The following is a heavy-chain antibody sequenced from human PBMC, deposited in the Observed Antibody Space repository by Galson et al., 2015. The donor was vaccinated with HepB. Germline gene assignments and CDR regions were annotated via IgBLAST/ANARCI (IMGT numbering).Heavy chain of an antibody. D-gene: IGHD3-9*01. CDR3: AKRSAHLTGYYNPKYFMDV. V-gene: IGHV3-23*01. J-gene: IGHJ6*03. CDR2: ISGSGGST. Sequence: SLRLSCAASGFTFSSYAMSWVRQAPGKGLEWVSAISGSGGSTYYADSVKGRFTISRDNSKNTLYLQMNSLRAEDTAVYYCAKRSAHLTGYYNPKYFMDVWGKGTTVTASS. CDR1: GFTFSSYA.